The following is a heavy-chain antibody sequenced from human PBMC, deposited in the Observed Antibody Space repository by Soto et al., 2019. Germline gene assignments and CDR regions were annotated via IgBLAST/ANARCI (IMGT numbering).Heavy chain of an antibody. V-gene: IGHV4-34*01. Sequence: QVQLRQWGAGLLKPSETLSLTCAVSGRSSSGYYWSWFRQSPGKGLEWIGEINHSGSTNYNPSLKSRVTILIAAPKNQFSLKMSSVTAADTAVYYCARSPYMDVWGKGTTVIVSS. CDR1: GRSSSGYY. J-gene: IGHJ6*03. CDR2: INHSGST. CDR3: ARSPYMDV.